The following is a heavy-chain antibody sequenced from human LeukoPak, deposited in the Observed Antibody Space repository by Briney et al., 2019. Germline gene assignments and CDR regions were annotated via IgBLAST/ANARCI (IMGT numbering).Heavy chain of an antibody. CDR3: ASLRVGSSFGYQYYIDV. J-gene: IGHJ6*03. D-gene: IGHD6-13*01. V-gene: IGHV4-59*01. Sequence: SETLSLTCTVSGGSISSYYWSWIRQPPGKGLEWIGYIYYSGSTNYNPSLKSRVTISVDTSKNQFSLKLSSVTAADTAVYYCASLRVGSSFGYQYYIDVWGKGTTVTVSS. CDR1: GGSISSYY. CDR2: IYYSGST.